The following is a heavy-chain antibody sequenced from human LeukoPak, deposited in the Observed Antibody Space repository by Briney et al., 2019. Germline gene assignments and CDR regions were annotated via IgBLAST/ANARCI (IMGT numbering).Heavy chain of an antibody. CDR1: GFTFSSYS. CDR2: ISSSSSTI. J-gene: IGHJ4*02. Sequence: GWSLRLSCAASGFTFSSYSMNWVRQAPGKGLEWVSYISSSSSTIYYADSVKGRFTISRDNAKNSLYLQMNSLRDKDTAVYYCARDKNYYDSSGYSNWGQGTLVTVSS. V-gene: IGHV3-48*02. D-gene: IGHD3-22*01. CDR3: ARDKNYYDSSGYSN.